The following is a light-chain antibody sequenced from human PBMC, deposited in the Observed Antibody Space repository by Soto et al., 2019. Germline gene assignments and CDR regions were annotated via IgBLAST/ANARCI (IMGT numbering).Light chain of an antibody. CDR2: DAS. CDR1: QPISRN. J-gene: IGKJ3*01. Sequence: EIVMTQSPATLSVSPGQGSTLSCRASQPISRNLAWYQQKPGQAPRLLIYDASNRATGIPARFGGSGSGTDFTLTINSLEPEDFAVYYCQQRSNWPGTFGPGTKGDIK. CDR3: QQRSNWPGT. V-gene: IGKV3-11*01.